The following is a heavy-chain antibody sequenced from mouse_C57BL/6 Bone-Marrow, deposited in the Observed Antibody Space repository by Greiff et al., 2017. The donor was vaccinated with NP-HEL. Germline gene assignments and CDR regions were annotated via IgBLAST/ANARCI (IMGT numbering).Heavy chain of an antibody. D-gene: IGHD1-1*01. J-gene: IGHJ3*01. CDR2: IDPSDSYT. V-gene: IGHV1-69*01. Sequence: QVQLQQPGAELVMPGASVKLSCKASGYTFTSYWMHWVKQRPGQGLEWIGEIDPSDSYTNYNQKFKGKSTLTVDKSSSTAYMQLSSLTSEDSAVYYCGSGDYYGSSLFAYWGKGTLVTVSA. CDR1: GYTFTSYW. CDR3: GSGDYYGSSLFAY.